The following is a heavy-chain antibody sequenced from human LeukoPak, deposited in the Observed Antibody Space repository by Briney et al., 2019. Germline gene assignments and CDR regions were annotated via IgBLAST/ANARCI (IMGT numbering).Heavy chain of an antibody. Sequence: GASVKVSCKASGYTFTSYDINWVRQATGQGLEWMGWMNPNSGNTGYAQKFQGRVTMTRNTSISTAYMELSSLRSEDTAVYYCATGTPNYYGSGSYPFDPWGQGTLVTVSS. CDR3: ATGTPNYYGSGSYPFDP. D-gene: IGHD3-10*01. J-gene: IGHJ5*02. CDR1: GYTFTSYD. V-gene: IGHV1-8*01. CDR2: MNPNSGNT.